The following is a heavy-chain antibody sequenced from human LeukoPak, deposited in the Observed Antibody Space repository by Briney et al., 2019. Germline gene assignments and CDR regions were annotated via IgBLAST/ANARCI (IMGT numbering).Heavy chain of an antibody. Sequence: SGGSLRLSCAASGCTFSSYAMSWVRQAPGKGLEWVSAISGSGGSTYYADSVKGRFTISRDNSNNTLYLQLNNVRTEDTATYFCAKEQYPGYFDFWGQGTLVTVSA. CDR2: ISGSGGST. V-gene: IGHV3-23*01. CDR1: GCTFSSYA. CDR3: AKEQYPGYFDF. J-gene: IGHJ4*02. D-gene: IGHD1-14*01.